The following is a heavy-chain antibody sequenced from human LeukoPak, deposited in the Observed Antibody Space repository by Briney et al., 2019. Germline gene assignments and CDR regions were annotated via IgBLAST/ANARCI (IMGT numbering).Heavy chain of an antibody. D-gene: IGHD2-8*01. Sequence: GGSLRLSCVVSGFGFSDSYMTWIRQTPGKGLEWLAYISGSGSDMYYADSVKGRFTISRDNAKNSLYLQMNSLRPDDAALYYCSTDPRLLIYWGHGTLVTVSS. CDR2: ISGSGSDM. CDR1: GFGFSDSY. V-gene: IGHV3-11*01. CDR3: STDPRLLIY. J-gene: IGHJ4*01.